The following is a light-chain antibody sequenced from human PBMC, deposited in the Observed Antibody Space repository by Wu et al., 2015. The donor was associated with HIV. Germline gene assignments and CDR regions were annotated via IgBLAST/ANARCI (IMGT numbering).Light chain of an antibody. CDR1: QSVSSS. J-gene: IGKJ1*01. CDR2: GAS. CDR3: QQYSDWQT. Sequence: EIVMTQSPATLSVSPGERAALSCRASQSVSSSLVWYQQRPGQAPRLLIYGASTRATGIPARFSGSGSGTEFTLTISSMQSEDFAVYYCQQYSDWQTFGQGTKVEI. V-gene: IGKV3-15*01.